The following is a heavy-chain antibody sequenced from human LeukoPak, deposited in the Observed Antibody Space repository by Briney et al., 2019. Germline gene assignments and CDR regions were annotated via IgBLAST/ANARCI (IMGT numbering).Heavy chain of an antibody. CDR3: ARGGTAVIAPYAFDI. J-gene: IGHJ3*02. CDR2: IYYSGST. Sequence: SETLSLTCTVSGGSISSYYWSWIRQPPGKGLEWIGYIYYSGSTNCNPSVKSRVAKSVDTSKKQFSLKLSSLTAADTAVYYCARGGTAVIAPYAFDIWGQGTMVTVSS. CDR1: GGSISSYY. D-gene: IGHD4-23*01. V-gene: IGHV4-59*01.